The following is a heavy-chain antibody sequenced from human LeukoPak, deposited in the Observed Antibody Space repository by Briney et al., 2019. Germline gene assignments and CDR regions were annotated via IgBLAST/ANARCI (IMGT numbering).Heavy chain of an antibody. Sequence: GGSLRLSCTASGFTFGDYAMSWFRQAPGKGLEWVGFIRGKAYGGTTEYAASVKGRFTISRDDSKSIAYLQMNSLKTEDTAVYHCTRVLSGVSAFDIWGQGTMATVSS. CDR3: TRVLSGVSAFDI. J-gene: IGHJ3*02. CDR1: GFTFGDYA. CDR2: IRGKAYGGTT. V-gene: IGHV3-49*03.